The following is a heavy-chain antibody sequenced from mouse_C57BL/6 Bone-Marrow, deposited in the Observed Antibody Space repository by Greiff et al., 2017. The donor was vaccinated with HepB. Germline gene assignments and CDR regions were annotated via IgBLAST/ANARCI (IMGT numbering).Heavy chain of an antibody. D-gene: IGHD2-4*01. V-gene: IGHV2-2*01. CDR2: IWSGGST. J-gene: IGHJ3*01. Sequence: VKVVESGPGLVQPSQSLSITCTVSGFSLTSYGVHWVRQSPGKGLEWLGVIWSGGSTDYNAAFISRLSISKDNSKSQVFFKMNSLQADDTAIYYCARRDDYDGFAYWGQGTLVTVSA. CDR3: ARRDDYDGFAY. CDR1: GFSLTSYG.